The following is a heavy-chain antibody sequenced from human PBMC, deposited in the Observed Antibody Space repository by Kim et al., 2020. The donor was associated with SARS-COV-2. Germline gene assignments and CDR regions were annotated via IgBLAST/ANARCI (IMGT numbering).Heavy chain of an antibody. CDR1: GFTFNTFA. J-gene: IGHJ4*02. Sequence: GGSLRLSCVASGFTFNTFAMHWVRQAPGKGLEWVAMILFDETDENYADSVKGRFTVSRDNSKNTLYLEMKSLRVEDTAVYFCAKSVGATWGWHFDSWGQ. CDR3: AKSVGATWGWHFDS. V-gene: IGHV3-33*06. D-gene: IGHD1-26*01. CDR2: ILFDETDE.